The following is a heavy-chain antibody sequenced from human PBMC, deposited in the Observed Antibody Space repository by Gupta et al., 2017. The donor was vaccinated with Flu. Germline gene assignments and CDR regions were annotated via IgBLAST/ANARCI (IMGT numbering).Heavy chain of an antibody. J-gene: IGHJ4*02. CDR2: IPQSGST. V-gene: IGHV4-39*01. Sequence: QVQLQESGPGLVKPSETLSLTCTVSGVPISSSSYDWVWIRQPPGKGLEWLGTIPQSGSTYYNPSLKSRVTISADTSKSQFSLQLRSVTAADTAVYYCTRKVMHTHLDYWGQGTLVTVSS. D-gene: IGHD2-21*01. CDR3: TRKVMHTHLDY. CDR1: GVPISSSSYD.